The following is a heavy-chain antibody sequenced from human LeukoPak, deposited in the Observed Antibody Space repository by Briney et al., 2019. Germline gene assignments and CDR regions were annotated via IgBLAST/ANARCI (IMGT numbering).Heavy chain of an antibody. Sequence: GGSLRLSCAASGFTFSDYYMTWIRQAPGKGLEWVSYITSSGSTIHYADSVKGRFTISRDNAKDSLFPQMNSLRADDTAIYYCARVISGTYGLDYWGQGTLVTVSS. CDR2: ITSSGSTI. V-gene: IGHV3-11*01. J-gene: IGHJ4*02. CDR1: GFTFSDYY. CDR3: ARVISGTYGLDY. D-gene: IGHD3-10*01.